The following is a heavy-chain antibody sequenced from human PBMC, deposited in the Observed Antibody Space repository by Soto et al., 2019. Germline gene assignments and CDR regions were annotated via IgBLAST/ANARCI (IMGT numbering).Heavy chain of an antibody. V-gene: IGHV4-59*12. J-gene: IGHJ4*02. D-gene: IGHD3-22*01. CDR2: IYSSGST. CDR3: AGGTYYDSSGYYIDY. CDR1: GGSISNSY. Sequence: TSETLSLTCTVSGGSISNSYWSWIRQSPEKGLEWIGYIYSSGSTNYNPSLKSRVTISVDTSKNQFSLKLSSVTAADTAVYYCAGGTYYDSSGYYIDYWGQGTLVTVSS.